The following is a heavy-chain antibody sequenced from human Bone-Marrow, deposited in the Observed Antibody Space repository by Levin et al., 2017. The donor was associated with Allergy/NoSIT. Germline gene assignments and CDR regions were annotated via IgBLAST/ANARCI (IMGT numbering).Heavy chain of an antibody. CDR3: ARRDSDGSNSFDY. J-gene: IGHJ4*02. Sequence: GESLKISCQASGYSFTSYWFGWVRQRPGKGLEWMGLIFPGDSDTRVSPSFQGQIIMSVDKSISTAYLQWTNLKASDSAMYYCARRDSDGSNSFDYWGQGTLVIVSS. CDR2: IFPGDSDT. D-gene: IGHD4-23*01. CDR1: GYSFTSYW. V-gene: IGHV5-51*01.